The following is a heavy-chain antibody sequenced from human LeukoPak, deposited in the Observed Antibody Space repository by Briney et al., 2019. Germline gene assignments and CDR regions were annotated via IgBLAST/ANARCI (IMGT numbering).Heavy chain of an antibody. CDR3: ARGIAARTLHY. V-gene: IGHV3-48*01. J-gene: IGHJ4*02. CDR1: GLTFSSHW. CDR2: ISSSSSTI. Sequence: GGSLRLSCAASGLTFSSHWMHWVRQAPGKGLEWVSYISSSSSTIYYADSVKGRFTISRDNAKNSLYLQMNSLRAEDTAVYYCARGIAARTLHYWGQGTLVTVSS. D-gene: IGHD6-6*01.